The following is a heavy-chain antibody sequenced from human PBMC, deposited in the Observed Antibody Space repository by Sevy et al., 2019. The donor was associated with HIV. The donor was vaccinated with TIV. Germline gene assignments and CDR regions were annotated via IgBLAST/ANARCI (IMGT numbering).Heavy chain of an antibody. CDR2: IYYSGST. J-gene: IGHJ4*02. CDR1: GGSISSYY. CDR3: ARDFRSSSGWSLFDY. V-gene: IGHV4-59*01. Sequence: SESLSLTCTVSGGSISSYYWSWIRQPPGKGLEWIGYIYYSGSTNYNASVKSRVTISVDTSNNQFSLKLSSVTAADTAVYYCARDFRSSSGWSLFDYWGQGTLVTVSS. D-gene: IGHD6-19*01.